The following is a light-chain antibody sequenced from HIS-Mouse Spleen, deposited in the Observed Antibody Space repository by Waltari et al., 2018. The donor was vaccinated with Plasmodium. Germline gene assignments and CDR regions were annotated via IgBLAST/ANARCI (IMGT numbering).Light chain of an antibody. Sequence: EIVMTQSPATLSVSPGERATLSCRASQCISSNLAWYQQKPRQAPMLLIYGASSRATGIPARFSGSGSGTEFTLTISSLQSEDFAVYYCQQYNNWPRVLTFGGGTKVEIK. CDR1: QCISSN. CDR3: QQYNNWPRVLT. CDR2: GAS. V-gene: IGKV3-15*01. J-gene: IGKJ4*01.